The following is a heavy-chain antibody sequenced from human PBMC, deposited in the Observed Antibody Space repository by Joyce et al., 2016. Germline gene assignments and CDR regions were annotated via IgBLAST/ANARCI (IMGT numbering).Heavy chain of an antibody. Sequence: QVQLQQWGPGLLRPSETLTPTCGVYNGSIDAYYWTWIRQPPGKGLEWIGEMTHRGISNYDPSLESRVSISVDTANSQFSLKMTSVTAADTAVYYCARGGNSRYGPGSRGYFDFWGQGTLVTVSS. J-gene: IGHJ4*02. D-gene: IGHD3-10*01. V-gene: IGHV4-34*02. CDR1: NGSIDAYY. CDR3: ARGGNSRYGPGSRGYFDF. CDR2: MTHRGIS.